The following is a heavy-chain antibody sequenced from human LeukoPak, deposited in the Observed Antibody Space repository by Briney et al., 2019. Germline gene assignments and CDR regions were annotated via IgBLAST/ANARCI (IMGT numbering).Heavy chain of an antibody. CDR3: AREAYGDYYFDY. CDR1: GFNFSHYA. Sequence: PGGSLRLSCAASGFNFSHYAMHWVRQAPGKGLEWVAVIAYDRSNKYYADSVKGRFSISRDNSKNTLYLQMDSLTTEDTSVYYCAREAYGDYYFDYWGQGTLVTVSS. V-gene: IGHV3-30-3*01. J-gene: IGHJ4*02. D-gene: IGHD4-17*01. CDR2: IAYDRSNK.